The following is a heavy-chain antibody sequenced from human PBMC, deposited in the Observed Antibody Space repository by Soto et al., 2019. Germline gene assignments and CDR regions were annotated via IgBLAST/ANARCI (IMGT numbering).Heavy chain of an antibody. CDR3: AQDRGIINDYDILTGGLFDY. Sequence: PSETLSLTCTVSGGFITSYYWGWIRQPAGNVLEWIGRIYTGGSTNYNPSLKKRLTMPVDTSKNQFSRNLSAVTAAATAVYYCAQDRGIINDYDILTGGLFDYWGQGTLVTVSS. CDR2: IYTGGST. D-gene: IGHD3-9*01. J-gene: IGHJ4*02. CDR1: GGFITSYY. V-gene: IGHV4-4*07.